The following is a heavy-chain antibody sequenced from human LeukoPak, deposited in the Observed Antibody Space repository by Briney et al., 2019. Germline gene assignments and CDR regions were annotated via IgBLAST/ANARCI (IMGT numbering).Heavy chain of an antibody. D-gene: IGHD2-21*02. CDR1: GFTFSNAW. CDR3: ASTAYCGGDCSDGVGDY. Sequence: PGGSLRLSCAASGFTFSNAWMSWVRQAPGKGLEWIGEIYHSGSTNYNPSLKSRVTISVDKSKNQFSLKLSSVTAADTAVYYCASTAYCGGDCSDGVGDYWGQGTLVTVSS. J-gene: IGHJ4*02. CDR2: IYHSGST. V-gene: IGHV4-4*02.